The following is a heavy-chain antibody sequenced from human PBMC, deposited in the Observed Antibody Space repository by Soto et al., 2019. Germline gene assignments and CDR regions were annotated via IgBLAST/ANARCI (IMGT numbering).Heavy chain of an antibody. D-gene: IGHD3-9*01. Sequence: EVQLVESGGGLVQPGGSLKLSCAASGFTFSGSAMHWVRQASGKGLEWVGRIRSKANSYATAYAASVKGRFTISRDDSKNTAYLQMNSLKTEDTAVYYCTSFDYQYYYYGMDVWGQGTTVTVSS. J-gene: IGHJ6*02. V-gene: IGHV3-73*01. CDR3: TSFDYQYYYYGMDV. CDR1: GFTFSGSA. CDR2: IRSKANSYAT.